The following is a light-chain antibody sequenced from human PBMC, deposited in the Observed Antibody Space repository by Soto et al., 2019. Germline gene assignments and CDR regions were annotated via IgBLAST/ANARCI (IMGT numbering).Light chain of an antibody. CDR2: GAS. J-gene: IGKJ5*01. CDR1: QSISGNY. CDR3: QQYVISVT. V-gene: IGKV3-20*01. Sequence: EIVLTQSPGTLSLSPGERATLSCRASQSISGNYLAWYQQKPGQAPRLLLYGASNWATGIPDRFSGSGSGTAFTLTISRLEPQDSAMYYCQQYVISVTFGQGTRLEIK.